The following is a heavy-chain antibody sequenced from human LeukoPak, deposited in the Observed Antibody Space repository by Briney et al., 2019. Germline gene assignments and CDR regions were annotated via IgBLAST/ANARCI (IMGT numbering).Heavy chain of an antibody. Sequence: PSEILSLTCTVSGGSITSYYWSWIRQPPGKGLEWIGYISYSGSTDYNPSLKSRLTISVDTSRNQFSLKLSSVTAADTAVYYCAGGYKYAYYNYYYMDVWGKGTTVTVSS. CDR3: AGGYKYAYYNYYYMDV. D-gene: IGHD5-24*01. V-gene: IGHV4-59*01. CDR2: ISYSGST. J-gene: IGHJ6*03. CDR1: GGSITSYY.